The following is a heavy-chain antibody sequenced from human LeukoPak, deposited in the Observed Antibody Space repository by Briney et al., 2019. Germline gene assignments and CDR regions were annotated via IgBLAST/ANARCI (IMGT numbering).Heavy chain of an antibody. Sequence: SETLSLTCTVSGGSISSSTYYWGWIRQPPGKGLEWIGSIYYSGSTYYNPSLKSRVTISVDTSKNQFSLKLSSVTAADTAVYYCARSSEGRYYYDSSGFSYYYYYMDVWGKGTTVTISS. CDR1: GGSISSSTYY. V-gene: IGHV4-39*07. CDR2: IYYSGST. CDR3: ARSSEGRYYYDSSGFSYYYYYMDV. D-gene: IGHD3-22*01. J-gene: IGHJ6*03.